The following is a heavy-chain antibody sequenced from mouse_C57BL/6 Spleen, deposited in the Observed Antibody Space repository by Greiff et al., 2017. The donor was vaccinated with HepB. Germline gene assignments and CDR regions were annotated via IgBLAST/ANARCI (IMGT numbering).Heavy chain of an antibody. J-gene: IGHJ3*01. CDR3: ATYYYGSAWFAY. CDR1: GFSLTSYA. Sequence: QVQLKESGPGLVAPSQSLSITCTVSGFSLTSYAICWVRQPPGKGLEWLGVIWTGGGTNYNSALKSRLSISKDNSKSQVCLKMNSLQTDDTARYYCATYYYGSAWFAYWGQGTLVTVSA. V-gene: IGHV2-9-1*01. CDR2: IWTGGGT. D-gene: IGHD1-1*01.